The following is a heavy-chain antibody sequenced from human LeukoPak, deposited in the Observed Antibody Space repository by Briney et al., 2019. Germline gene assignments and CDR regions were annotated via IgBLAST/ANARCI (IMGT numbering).Heavy chain of an antibody. Sequence: GGSLRLSCAASGFTYSNYAMSWVRQAPGKGLEWVSTIYGGGGTTYYADSVKGRFTISRDNSKNTLSLQMNSLRAEDTAVYYCAKGSMYSSASQFDYWGQGTLATVSS. CDR2: IYGGGGTT. CDR1: GFTYSNYA. CDR3: AKGSMYSSASQFDY. D-gene: IGHD6-19*01. V-gene: IGHV3-23*01. J-gene: IGHJ4*02.